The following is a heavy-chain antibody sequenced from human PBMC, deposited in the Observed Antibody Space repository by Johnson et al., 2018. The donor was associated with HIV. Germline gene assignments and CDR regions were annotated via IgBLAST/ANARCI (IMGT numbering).Heavy chain of an antibody. CDR1: GFTVSSNY. CDR2: QKQDGGQK. Sequence: EVQLVESGGGLIQPGGSLRLSCAASGFTVSSNYMSWVRQAPGKGLEWVATQKQDGGQKSTGASVKGRFTTSKHNAKHSLYLQMNRLRADDTAVYYCARDNPGYCSGGSCHDAFDIWGQGTMVTVSS. V-gene: IGHV3-7*01. J-gene: IGHJ3*02. D-gene: IGHD2-15*01. CDR3: ARDNPGYCSGGSCHDAFDI.